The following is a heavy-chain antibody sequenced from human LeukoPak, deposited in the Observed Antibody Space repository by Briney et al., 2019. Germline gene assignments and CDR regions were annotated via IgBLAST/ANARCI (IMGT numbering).Heavy chain of an antibody. Sequence: SETLSLTCTVSGGSISSYYWSWIRQPPGKGLEWIGYIYYSGSTNYNPSLKSRVTISVDTSKNQFSLKLSSVTAADTAVYYCARVVSSFDYYYYYMDVWGKGTTVTISS. CDR3: ARVVSSFDYYYYYMDV. CDR2: IYYSGST. J-gene: IGHJ6*03. CDR1: GGSISSYY. V-gene: IGHV4-59*01.